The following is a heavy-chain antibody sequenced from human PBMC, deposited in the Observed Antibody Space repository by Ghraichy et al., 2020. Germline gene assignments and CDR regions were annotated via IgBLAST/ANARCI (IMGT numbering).Heavy chain of an antibody. CDR2: IYYSGST. CDR3: AQTTSTIFGVVTYGWFDP. Sequence: SETPSLTCTVSGGSISSGDYYWSWIRQPPGKGLEWIGYIYYSGSTYYNPSLKSRVTISVDTSKNQFSLKLSSVTAADTAVYYCAQTTSTIFGVVTYGWFDPWGQGTLVTVSS. V-gene: IGHV4-30-4*01. J-gene: IGHJ5*02. CDR1: GGSISSGDYY. D-gene: IGHD3-3*01.